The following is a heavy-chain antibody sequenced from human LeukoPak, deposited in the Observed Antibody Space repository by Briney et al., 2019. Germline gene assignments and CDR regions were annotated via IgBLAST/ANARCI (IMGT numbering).Heavy chain of an antibody. Sequence: GGSLRLSCAASGFPFSSYGMYWVRQTPDKGLQWVAYLRKDAPYSNYADSVRGRFTISRDNSKNTLDLQMSSLRVEDTAVYYCASGGPTRETLDYWGQGTLVTVSS. CDR3: ASGGPTRETLDY. D-gene: IGHD1-26*01. V-gene: IGHV3-30*02. CDR2: LRKDAPYS. J-gene: IGHJ4*02. CDR1: GFPFSSYG.